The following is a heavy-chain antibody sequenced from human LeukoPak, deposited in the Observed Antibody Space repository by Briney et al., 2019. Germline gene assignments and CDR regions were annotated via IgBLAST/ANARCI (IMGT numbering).Heavy chain of an antibody. CDR1: GYTFTSYD. CDR3: ARGFRYSSSWYRPIYYYYYMDV. J-gene: IGHJ6*03. CDR2: MNPNSGNT. Sequence: ASVKVSCKASGYTFTSYDINWVRQATGQGLEWMGWMNPNSGNTGYAQKFQGRVTMTRNTSISTAYMELSSLRSEDTAVYYCARGFRYSSSWYRPIYYYYYMDVWGKGTTVTISS. V-gene: IGHV1-8*01. D-gene: IGHD6-13*01.